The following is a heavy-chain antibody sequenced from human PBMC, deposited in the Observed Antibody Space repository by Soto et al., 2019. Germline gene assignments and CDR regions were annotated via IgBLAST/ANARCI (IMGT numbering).Heavy chain of an antibody. V-gene: IGHV4-61*01. CDR3: ARESGWEPPTDY. Sequence: SETLSLTCTVSGGSVSSGNYYCSWIRQPPGKGLEWIGYMYYGGSTNYNPSLKSRVTISVDTSKNQFSLKLSSVTAADTAVYYCARESGWEPPTDYWGQGTLVTVSS. J-gene: IGHJ4*02. CDR1: GGSVSSGNYY. D-gene: IGHD1-26*01. CDR2: MYYGGST.